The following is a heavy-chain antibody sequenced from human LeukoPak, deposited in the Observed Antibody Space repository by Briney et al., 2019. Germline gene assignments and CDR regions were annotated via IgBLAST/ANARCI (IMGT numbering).Heavy chain of an antibody. Sequence: SDTLSLTCIISDDSISSSTYYWGWIRQPPGKGLEWIGEINHSGSTNYNPSLKSRVTISVDTSKNQFSLKLSSVTAADTAVYYCASIHYYDSSGYQPPYWGQGTLVTVSS. CDR2: INHSGST. V-gene: IGHV4-39*07. J-gene: IGHJ4*02. CDR3: ASIHYYDSSGYQPPY. CDR1: DDSISSSTYY. D-gene: IGHD3-22*01.